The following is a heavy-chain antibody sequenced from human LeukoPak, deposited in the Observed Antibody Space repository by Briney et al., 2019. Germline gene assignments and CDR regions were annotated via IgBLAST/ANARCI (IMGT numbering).Heavy chain of an antibody. V-gene: IGHV3-74*01. D-gene: IGHD3-3*01. Sequence: GGSLRLSCAASGFTFSTYWMHWVRQAPGKGLVWVSRINPDGTTTSYADSVKGRFTTSRDNAKDTVYLQMNSLRADDTAVYFCAKEEWFRFDIWGQGTSVTVSS. CDR2: INPDGTTT. J-gene: IGHJ4*02. CDR1: GFTFSTYW. CDR3: AKEEWFRFDI.